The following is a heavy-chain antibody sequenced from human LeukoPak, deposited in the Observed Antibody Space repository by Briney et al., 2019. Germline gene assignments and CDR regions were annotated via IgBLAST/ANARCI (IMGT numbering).Heavy chain of an antibody. CDR1: GFTFSSYG. J-gene: IGHJ5*02. CDR3: AREGYGGYDWFDP. Sequence: PGGSLRLSCAASGFTFSSYGMHWVRQAPGKGLEWVAFTRYDGSNKYYADSVKGRFTISRDNSKSTLYLQMNSLRAEDTAVYYCAREGYGGYDWFDPWGQGTLVTVSS. V-gene: IGHV3-30*02. CDR2: TRYDGSNK. D-gene: IGHD5-12*01.